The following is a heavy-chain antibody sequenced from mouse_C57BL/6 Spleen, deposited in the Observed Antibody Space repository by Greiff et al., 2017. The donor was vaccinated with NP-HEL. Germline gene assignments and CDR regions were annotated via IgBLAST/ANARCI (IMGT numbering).Heavy chain of an antibody. V-gene: IGHV1-53*01. J-gene: IGHJ3*01. CDR3: ARDDYDVAWFAY. D-gene: IGHD2-4*01. Sequence: QVQLLQPGTELVKPGASVKLSCKASGYTFTSYWMHWVKQRPGQGLEWIGNINPSNGGTNYNEKFKSKATLTVDKSSSTAYMQLSSLTSEDSAVYYCARDDYDVAWFAYWGQGTLVTVSA. CDR1: GYTFTSYW. CDR2: INPSNGGT.